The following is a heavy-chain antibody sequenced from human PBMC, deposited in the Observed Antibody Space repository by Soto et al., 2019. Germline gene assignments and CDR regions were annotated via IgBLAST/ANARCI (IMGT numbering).Heavy chain of an antibody. J-gene: IGHJ6*02. Sequence: GGSLRLSCAASGFTFSSYGMHWVRQAPGKGLEWVAVISYDGSNKYYADSVKGRFTISRDNSKNTLYLQMNSLRAEDTAVYYCAKDTDRRYDYYYYYGMDAWGQGTTVTVSS. CDR1: GFTFSSYG. D-gene: IGHD5-12*01. CDR2: ISYDGSNK. V-gene: IGHV3-30*18. CDR3: AKDTDRRYDYYYYYGMDA.